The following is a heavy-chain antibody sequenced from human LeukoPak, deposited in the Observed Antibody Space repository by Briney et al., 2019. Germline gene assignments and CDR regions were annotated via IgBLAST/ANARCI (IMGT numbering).Heavy chain of an antibody. D-gene: IGHD2-2*02. CDR2: IYYSGST. CDR3: ARAPCSSTSCYTFDWFDP. V-gene: IGHV4-31*03. J-gene: IGHJ5*02. CDR1: GGSISSGGYY. Sequence: PSEALSLTCTVSGGSISSGGYYWSWIRQHPGKGLEWIGYIYYSGSTYYNPSLKSRVTISVDTSKNQFSLTLGSVTAADTAVYSCARAPCSSTSCYTFDWFDPWGQGTLVTVSS.